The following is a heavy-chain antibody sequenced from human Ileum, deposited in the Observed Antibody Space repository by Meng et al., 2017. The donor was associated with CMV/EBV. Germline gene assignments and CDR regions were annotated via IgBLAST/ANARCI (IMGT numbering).Heavy chain of an antibody. CDR2: IYPGDSDI. J-gene: IGHJ4*02. D-gene: IGHD5-18*01. CDR3: ARAGLYGYAYGDWDH. Sequence: GESLKISCKGSGYRFTSHWIGWVRQLPGKGLEWMGIIYPGDSDIRSSPSFQGQVTMSVDKSISTAYLQWSTLKASGSAMYYCARAGLYGYAYGDWDHWGQGTLVTVSS. V-gene: IGHV5-51*01. CDR1: GYRFTSHW.